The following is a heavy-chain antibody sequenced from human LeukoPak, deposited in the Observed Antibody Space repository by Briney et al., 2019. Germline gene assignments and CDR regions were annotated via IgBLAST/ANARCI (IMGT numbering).Heavy chain of an antibody. CDR2: INGYSGNT. CDR1: GSFSSYG. J-gene: IGHJ4*02. Sequence: ASVKVSCKSSGSFSSYGITWVRQAPGQGLDWMGWINGYSGNTNYAQKFQARVTMTTDTSTTTGYMELRSLKSDDTAVYYCARGNGNYYWTFDYWGQGTLVTVSS. CDR3: ARGNGNYYWTFDY. V-gene: IGHV1-18*01. D-gene: IGHD1-26*01.